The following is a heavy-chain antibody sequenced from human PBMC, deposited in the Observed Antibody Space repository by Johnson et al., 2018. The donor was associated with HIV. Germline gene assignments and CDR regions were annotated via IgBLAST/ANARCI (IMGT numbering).Heavy chain of an antibody. V-gene: IGHV3-9*01. D-gene: IGHD1-26*01. CDR3: AKDTGLGIVGAYFDI. Sequence: VQLVESGGGVVQPGRSLRLSCAASGFTFDDYAMHWVRQAPGKGLEWVSGISWNSGSIGYADSVKGRFTISRDNAKNSLYLQMNSLRAEDTALYYCAKDTGLGIVGAYFDIWGQGTGVTVSS. CDR1: GFTFDDYA. CDR2: ISWNSGSI. J-gene: IGHJ3*02.